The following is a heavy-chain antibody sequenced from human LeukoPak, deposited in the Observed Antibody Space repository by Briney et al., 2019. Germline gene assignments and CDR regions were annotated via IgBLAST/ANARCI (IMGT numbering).Heavy chain of an antibody. J-gene: IGHJ4*02. CDR3: ARVTITILGAIDY. V-gene: IGHV3-30-3*01. D-gene: IGHD3-3*01. Sequence: PGRSLRLSCAASGFTFSSYAMHWVRQAPGKGLEWVAVISYDGSNTYYADSVKGRFTISRDNSKNTLYLQMNSLRAEDTAVYYCARVTITILGAIDYWGQGTLVTVSS. CDR2: ISYDGSNT. CDR1: GFTFSSYA.